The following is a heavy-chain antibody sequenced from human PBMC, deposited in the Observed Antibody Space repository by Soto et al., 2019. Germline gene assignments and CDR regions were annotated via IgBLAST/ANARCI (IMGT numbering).Heavy chain of an antibody. V-gene: IGHV4-59*12. CDR3: AKSGFGFDI. CDR2: IYYSGST. D-gene: IGHD5-12*01. CDR1: GGSISTYY. J-gene: IGHJ3*02. Sequence: QVQLQESGPGLVKPSETLSLTCTVSGGSISTYYWNWIRQPPGKGLEWLGHIYYSGSTNYNPSLKSRVTKSVDTSKQQLSLKLSSVTAADTGVYYCAKSGFGFDIWGQGTVVTVSS.